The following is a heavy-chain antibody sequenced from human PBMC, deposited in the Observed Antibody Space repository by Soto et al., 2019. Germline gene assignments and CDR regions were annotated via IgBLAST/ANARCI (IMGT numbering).Heavy chain of an antibody. CDR3: ATSGIVLRYFDT. J-gene: IGHJ4*02. V-gene: IGHV1-24*01. Sequence: ASVKVSCKVSGYTLTELSMHWVRQAPGKGLEWMGGFDPEDGETIYAQKFQGRVIMTEDTSTDTAYMELSSLRSEDTAVYYCATSGIVLRYFDTWGQGTLVTVSS. D-gene: IGHD3-9*01. CDR1: GYTLTELS. CDR2: FDPEDGET.